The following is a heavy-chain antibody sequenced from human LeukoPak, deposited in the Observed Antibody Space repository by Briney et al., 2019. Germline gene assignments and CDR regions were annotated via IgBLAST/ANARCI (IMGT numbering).Heavy chain of an antibody. Sequence: ASVKVSCKASGYTFTHFAMHWVRQAPGQRREWMGWINGGNGDTYYSQEFQGRVTITKDTSASTAYMEVISLRSEDMAVYYCARGSNWGSSPWLLDYWGQGTLVTVSS. CDR3: ARGSNWGSSPWLLDY. CDR1: GYTFTHFA. V-gene: IGHV1-3*03. J-gene: IGHJ4*02. CDR2: INGGNGDT. D-gene: IGHD6-19*01.